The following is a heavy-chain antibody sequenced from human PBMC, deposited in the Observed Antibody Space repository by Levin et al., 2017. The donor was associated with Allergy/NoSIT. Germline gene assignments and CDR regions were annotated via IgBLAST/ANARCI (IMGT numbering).Heavy chain of an antibody. J-gene: IGHJ4*02. Sequence: GGSLRLSCSASGFTFGSFPMHWVRQAPGKGLEYVSGIRSDGTITSYADSVKGRFTIARDNSKNTLYLQMSSLRAEDTAMYYCASDCSSTSCYPWGQGTLVTVSS. V-gene: IGHV3-64D*06. D-gene: IGHD2-2*01. CDR1: GFTFGSFP. CDR3: ASDCSSTSCYP. CDR2: IRSDGTIT.